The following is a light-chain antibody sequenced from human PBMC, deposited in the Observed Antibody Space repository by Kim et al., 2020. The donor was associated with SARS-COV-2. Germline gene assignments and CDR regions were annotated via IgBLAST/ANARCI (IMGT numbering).Light chain of an antibody. V-gene: IGKV4-1*01. CDR3: QQYYSTPHT. J-gene: IGKJ2*01. Sequence: DIVMTQSPDSLAVSLGERATINCKSSQSVLYSSNNKNYLAWYQQKPGQPPKLLIYWASTRESGVPDRFSGSGSGTDFTLTISSLQAEDVAVYYCQQYYSTPHTFGQGTKLAI. CDR1: QSVLYSSNNKNY. CDR2: WAS.